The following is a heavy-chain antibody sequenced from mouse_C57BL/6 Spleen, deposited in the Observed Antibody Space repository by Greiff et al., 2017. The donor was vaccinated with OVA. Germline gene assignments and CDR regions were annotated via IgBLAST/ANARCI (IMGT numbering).Heavy chain of an antibody. CDR1: GYTFTSYW. J-gene: IGHJ2*01. CDR2: IDPSDSYT. V-gene: IGHV1-50*01. Sequence: QVQLQQPGAELVKPGASVKLSCKASGYTFTSYWMQWVKQRPGQGLEWIGEIDPSDSYTNYNQKFKGKATLTVDTSSSTAYMQLSSLTSEDSAVFYCARCCRQDYFDYWGQGTTLTVSS. CDR3: ARCCRQDYFDY.